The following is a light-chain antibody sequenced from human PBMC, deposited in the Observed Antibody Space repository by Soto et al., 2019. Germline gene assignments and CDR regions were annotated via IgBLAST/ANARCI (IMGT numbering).Light chain of an antibody. CDR3: MQTLLPPWT. CDR2: LGS. CDR1: QSLLHSNGYNY. V-gene: IGKV2-28*01. Sequence: DIVMTQSPLSLPVTPGEPASISCRSSQSLLHSNGYNYLDWYLQKPGKSPQLLIYLGSNRASGVPDRFRGSGSGTYFTLKISRVEAEDVGVYYCMQTLLPPWTFGQGTKVEIK. J-gene: IGKJ1*01.